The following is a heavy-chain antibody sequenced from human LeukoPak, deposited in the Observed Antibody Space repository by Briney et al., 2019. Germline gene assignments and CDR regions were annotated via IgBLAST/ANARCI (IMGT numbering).Heavy chain of an antibody. Sequence: GGSLSLSCAASEFTVSSNYMNWVRQAPGKGLEWVSIIYPGDSTYYADSVKGRFTISRDISKNTLYLQMTSLRAADTAVYYCARGPLITIFGVVTPYYYMDVWGKGTTVTVSS. D-gene: IGHD3-3*01. J-gene: IGHJ6*03. V-gene: IGHV3-53*01. CDR2: IYPGDST. CDR1: EFTVSSNY. CDR3: ARGPLITIFGVVTPYYYMDV.